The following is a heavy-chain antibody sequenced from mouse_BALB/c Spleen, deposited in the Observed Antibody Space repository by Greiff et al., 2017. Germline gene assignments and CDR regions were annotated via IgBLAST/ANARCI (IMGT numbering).Heavy chain of an antibody. V-gene: IGHV5-6-3*01. CDR1: GFTFSSYG. CDR3: ARERALDYYGSGFAY. D-gene: IGHD1-2*01. Sequence: EVKVVESGGGLVQPGGSLKLSCAASGFTFSSYGMSWVRQTPDKRLELVATINSNGGSTYYPDSVKGRFTISRDNAKNTLYLQMSSLKSEDTAMYYCARERALDYYGSGFAYWGQGTLVTVSA. CDR2: INSNGGST. J-gene: IGHJ3*01.